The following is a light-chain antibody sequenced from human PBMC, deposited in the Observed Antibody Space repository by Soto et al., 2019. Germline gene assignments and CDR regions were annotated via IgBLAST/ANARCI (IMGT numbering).Light chain of an antibody. Sequence: DIQMTQSPSTLSASLGDRVTITCRASQSISFRLAWFQQKPGKAPNLLIYKGSSLESGVPSRFSGSGSGTEFTLTISSLQPDDLATYYCQQYDTYPLTFGQGTKVEV. CDR2: KGS. CDR1: QSISFR. V-gene: IGKV1-5*03. J-gene: IGKJ1*01. CDR3: QQYDTYPLT.